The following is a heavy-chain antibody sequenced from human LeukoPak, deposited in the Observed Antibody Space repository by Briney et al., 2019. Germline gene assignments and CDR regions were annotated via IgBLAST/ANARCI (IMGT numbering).Heavy chain of an antibody. D-gene: IGHD3-22*01. V-gene: IGHV4-61*02. CDR2: ISSSGST. J-gene: IGHJ3*02. CDR3: ARGPYSYDSSGAFDI. Sequence: PSETLSLTCTVSGDSISSGDYYWSWIRQPAGKGLEWIGRISSSGSTNYNPSPKSRVTISVDTSKNQFSLKLSPVTAADTAVYFCARGPYSYDSSGAFDIWGQGTMVTVSS. CDR1: GDSISSGDYY.